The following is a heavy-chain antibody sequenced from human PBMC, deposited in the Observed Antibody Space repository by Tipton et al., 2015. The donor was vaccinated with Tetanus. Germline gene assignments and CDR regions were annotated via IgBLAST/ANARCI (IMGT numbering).Heavy chain of an antibody. D-gene: IGHD3-3*01. CDR3: AKDSQNIPTEGTIFAAY. CDR2: INPNSGVT. J-gene: IGHJ4*02. V-gene: IGHV1-2*02. Sequence: QVQLVQSGAEVKNPGASAKVSCKASGYSFTGHYMHWVRQAPGQGLEWMGWINPNSGVTSYAQKFQGRVTMTRNTSPSTAYMELSRMRFDETAVYYCAKDSQNIPTEGTIFAAYRGQGTLVPLSS. CDR1: GYSFTGHY.